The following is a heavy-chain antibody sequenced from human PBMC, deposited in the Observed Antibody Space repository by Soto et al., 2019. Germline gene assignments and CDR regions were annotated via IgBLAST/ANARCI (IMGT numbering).Heavy chain of an antibody. CDR1: GLTISGKKY. V-gene: IGHV3-53*01. D-gene: IGHD1-1*01. CDR2: LYDVDGS. CDR3: ATWHEREHAYDV. J-gene: IGHJ3*01. Sequence: DVQLVESGGCLIQPGESLRLSCAAFGLTISGKKYVAWVRQAPGKGLEWVSALYDVDGSFYADSVKGLFTTSSDSSKTTVYLQMHDLRPDDTAVYYCATWHEREHAYDVWGQVTTVTVSS.